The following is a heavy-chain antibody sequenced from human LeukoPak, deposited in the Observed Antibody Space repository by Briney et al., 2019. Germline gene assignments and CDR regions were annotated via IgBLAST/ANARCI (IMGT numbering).Heavy chain of an antibody. D-gene: IGHD4-17*01. Sequence: PSETLSLTCAVYGGSFSGYYWSWIRQPPGKGLEWIGEINHSGSTNYNPSLKSRVTISVDTSKNQFSLKLSSVTAADTAVYYCARQAYAYYYYMDVWGKGTTVTVSS. V-gene: IGHV4-34*01. CDR3: ARQAYAYYYYMDV. CDR2: INHSGST. J-gene: IGHJ6*03. CDR1: GGSFSGYY.